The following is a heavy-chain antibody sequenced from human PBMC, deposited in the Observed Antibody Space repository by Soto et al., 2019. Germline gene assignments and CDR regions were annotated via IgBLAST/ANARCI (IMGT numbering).Heavy chain of an antibody. V-gene: IGHV1-69*01. D-gene: IGHD3-10*01. CDR1: GGTFNNYA. Sequence: QVLLVQSGPEVKKPGSSVKVSCKASGGTFNNYAINWVRQAPGKGLEWMGGIIPTFGTGNHAQKFQGRVTITADESTTTAYMKLNSLRSADTALYYCASFDGTLVRGGRSSPYEMDVWGQWTTVIVS. CDR2: IIPTFGTG. J-gene: IGHJ6*02. CDR3: ASFDGTLVRGGRSSPYEMDV.